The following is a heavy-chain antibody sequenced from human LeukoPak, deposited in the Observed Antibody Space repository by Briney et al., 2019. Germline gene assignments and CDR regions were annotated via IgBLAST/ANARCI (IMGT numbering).Heavy chain of an antibody. J-gene: IGHJ4*02. CDR3: ARASPSGYDY. CDR1: GFTFSTFG. V-gene: IGHV3-48*02. CDR2: NGSGSSPI. Sequence: PGRSLRLSCVAYGFTFSTFGMNWVRQAPGKGLEWVSYNGSGSSPIYYADTVKGRFIMSRDNAKNSLYLQMNSLRDEDAAGYYCARASPSGYDYWGQGTLVTVSS. D-gene: IGHD3-22*01.